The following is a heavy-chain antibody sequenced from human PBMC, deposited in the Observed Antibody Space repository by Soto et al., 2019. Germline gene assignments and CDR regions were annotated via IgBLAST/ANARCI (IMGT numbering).Heavy chain of an antibody. V-gene: IGHV4-59*08. Sequence: PSETLSLTCTVSGGSISSYYWSWIRQPPGKGLEWIGYIYYSGSTNYNPSLKSRVTISVDTSKNQFSLKLNSMTAADTAVYYCALYIYGPGRTYFVYRGKGILVNVFS. J-gene: IGHJ4*02. CDR2: IYYSGST. CDR3: ALYIYGPGRTYFVY. CDR1: GGSISSYY. D-gene: IGHD3-10*01.